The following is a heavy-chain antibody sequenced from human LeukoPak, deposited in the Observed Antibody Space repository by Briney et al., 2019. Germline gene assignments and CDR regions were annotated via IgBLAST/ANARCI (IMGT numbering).Heavy chain of an antibody. V-gene: IGHV4-59*08. CDR1: GGSISSYY. Sequence: SETLSLTCTVSGGSISSYYWTWIRQPPGKGLEWIGYIYYSGSTNYNPSRKSRVTISVDPSKNQFSLNLRSVPAADTAVYYCASCDRSSSRTFDYWRQGTLVTVSS. J-gene: IGHJ4*02. CDR3: ASCDRSSSRTFDY. D-gene: IGHD6-6*01. CDR2: IYYSGST.